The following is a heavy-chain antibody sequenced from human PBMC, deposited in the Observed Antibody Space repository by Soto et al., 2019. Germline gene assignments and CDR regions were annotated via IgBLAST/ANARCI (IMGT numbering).Heavy chain of an antibody. D-gene: IGHD3-10*01. CDR1: EASGFIFESFA. Sequence: EVHVLESGGGLVQPGGSLRLSCVASEASGFIFESFAMNWVRQSPGKGLEWVAGISGPAGTLYYADSVKGRFTISRDNAKNSLYLQMNSLRAEDTAVYYCARVQYGSGSYTHSPSVLYGMDVWGQGTTVTVSS. CDR2: ISGPAGTL. J-gene: IGHJ6*02. V-gene: IGHV3-23*01. CDR3: ARVQYGSGSYTHSPSVLYGMDV.